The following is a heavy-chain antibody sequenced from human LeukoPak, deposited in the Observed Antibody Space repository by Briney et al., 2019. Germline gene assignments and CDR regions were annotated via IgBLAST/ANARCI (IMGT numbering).Heavy chain of an antibody. CDR3: AKNLYCGGGSCYPSALGMDV. CDR1: GFTFSDYY. CDR2: ISSSGSTI. Sequence: GGSLRLSCAASGFTFSDYYMSWIPQAPGKGLEWVSYISSSGSTIYYADSVKGRFTISRDNAKNSLYLQMNSLRAEDTAVYYCAKNLYCGGGSCYPSALGMDVWGQGTTVTVSS. J-gene: IGHJ6*02. V-gene: IGHV3-11*01. D-gene: IGHD2-15*01.